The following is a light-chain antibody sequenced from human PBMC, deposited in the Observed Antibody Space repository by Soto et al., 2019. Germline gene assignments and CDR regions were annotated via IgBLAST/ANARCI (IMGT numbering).Light chain of an antibody. CDR3: QHYNSYSEA. J-gene: IGKJ1*01. Sequence: VIRMTPSPCLLSPPKGDRVPISCRMSQGISSYLAWYQQKPGKAPELLIYAASTLQSGVPSRFSGSGSGTEFTLTISSLQPDDFATYYCQHYNSYSEAFGQGTKVDIK. CDR2: AAS. CDR1: QGISSY. V-gene: IGKV1D-8*03.